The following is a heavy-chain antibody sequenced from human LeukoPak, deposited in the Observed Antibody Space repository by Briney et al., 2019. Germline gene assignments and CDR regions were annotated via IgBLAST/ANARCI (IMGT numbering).Heavy chain of an antibody. Sequence: GGSLRLSCAASGFTFSDYYMSWIRQAPGKGLEWVSYISGSSTYTSYADPVKGRFTISRDNAKNSLYLQMNSLRAEDTAVYYCMSNPRTVTTSYWGQGTLVTVSS. CDR3: MSNPRTVTTSY. CDR1: GFTFSDYY. CDR2: ISGSSTYT. D-gene: IGHD1-7*01. J-gene: IGHJ4*02. V-gene: IGHV3-11*06.